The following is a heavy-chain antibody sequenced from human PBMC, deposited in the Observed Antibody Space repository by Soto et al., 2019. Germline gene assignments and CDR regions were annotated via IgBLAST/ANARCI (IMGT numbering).Heavy chain of an antibody. CDR1: GGSVSSSSNYY. V-gene: IGHV4-34*01. CDR3: ARVGRGSVSTVVDAFDI. Sequence: QVQLQQWGAGLLKPSETLSLTCAVYGGSVSSSSNYYWSWIRQPPGKGLEWIGEMSHSGGTHFNPSLKSRLTISLDTPKNHFSLKMSSVSAADTDLYYCARVGRGSVSTVVDAFDIWGPGTMVTVSS. D-gene: IGHD2-15*01. CDR2: MSHSGGT. J-gene: IGHJ3*02.